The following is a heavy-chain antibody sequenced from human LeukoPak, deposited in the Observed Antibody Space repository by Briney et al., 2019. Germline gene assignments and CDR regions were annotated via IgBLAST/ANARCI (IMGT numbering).Heavy chain of an antibody. D-gene: IGHD6-13*01. Sequence: GSSVKVSCKASGGTFSGYAISWVRQAPGQGLDWMGGIIPIFGTANYAQKFQGRVTITADESTSTAYMELSSLRSEDTAVYYCAGEGIAAAAPFDYWGQGTLVTVSS. CDR2: IIPIFGTA. V-gene: IGHV1-69*01. CDR1: GGTFSGYA. J-gene: IGHJ4*02. CDR3: AGEGIAAAAPFDY.